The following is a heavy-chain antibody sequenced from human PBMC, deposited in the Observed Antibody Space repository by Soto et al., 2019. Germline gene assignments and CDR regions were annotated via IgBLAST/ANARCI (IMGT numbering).Heavy chain of an antibody. CDR1: GFNFSNSA. CDR2: IVNSGENT. V-gene: IGHV3-23*01. CDR3: ASTVPLLYGDPSAFDY. D-gene: IGHD4-17*01. Sequence: EVQVLESGGGLVQPGGSLRLSCAASGFNFSNSAMYWVRLAPGKGLEWVSTIVNSGENTYYAGSVKGRFTISRDNSKSMLYLQMNSLGAEDTAVYFCASTVPLLYGDPSAFDYWGQGTLVAVSS. J-gene: IGHJ4*02.